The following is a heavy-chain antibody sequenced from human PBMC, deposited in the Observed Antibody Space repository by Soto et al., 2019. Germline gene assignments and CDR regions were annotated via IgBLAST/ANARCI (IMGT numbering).Heavy chain of an antibody. Sequence: QVQLQQWGAGLLKPSETLSLTCAVYGGSFSGYYWSWIRQPPGKGLEWSGEINHSGSTNYNPSLKRRVTISVDTSKNQFSLRLSCVTAAATAVYYFARGPWRLNSSSWRLPIPYYFDYWGQGTLVTVSS. CDR1: GGSFSGYY. CDR3: ARGPWRLNSSSWRLPIPYYFDY. D-gene: IGHD6-13*01. J-gene: IGHJ4*02. V-gene: IGHV4-34*01. CDR2: INHSGST.